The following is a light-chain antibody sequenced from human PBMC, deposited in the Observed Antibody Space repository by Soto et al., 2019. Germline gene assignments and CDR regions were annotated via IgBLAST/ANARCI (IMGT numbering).Light chain of an antibody. CDR1: SGHSSYA. V-gene: IGLV4-69*01. J-gene: IGLJ1*01. Sequence: QLVLPQSPSASASLGASVKLTCTLSSGHSSYAIAWHQQQPEKGPRYLMKLNSDGSHSKGDGIPDRFSGSSSGAERYLTISSLQSEDEADYYCQTWGTGPFVFGTGTKLTVL. CDR3: QTWGTGPFV. CDR2: LNSDGSH.